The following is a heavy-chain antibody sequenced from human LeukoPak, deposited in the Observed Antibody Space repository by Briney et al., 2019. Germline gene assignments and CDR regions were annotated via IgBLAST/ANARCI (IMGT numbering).Heavy chain of an antibody. V-gene: IGHV1-2*02. Sequence: ASVKVSCKASGYTFTGYYMHWVRQAPGQGLEWMGWINPNSGGTNYAQKLQGRVTMTTDTSTSTAYMELRSLRSDDTAVYYCARDPFGFSLAAAGPFDYWGQGTLVTVSS. CDR2: INPNSGGT. CDR1: GYTFTGYY. J-gene: IGHJ4*02. D-gene: IGHD6-13*01. CDR3: ARDPFGFSLAAAGPFDY.